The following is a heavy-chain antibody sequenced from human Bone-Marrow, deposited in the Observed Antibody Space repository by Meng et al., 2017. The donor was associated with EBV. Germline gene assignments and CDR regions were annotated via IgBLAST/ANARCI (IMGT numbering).Heavy chain of an antibody. J-gene: IGHJ4*02. Sequence: VQLVQSGADVKKPGASVKLSCKAFGYTFTTYYIHWVRQAPGQGLEWMGIINPSGGATSYAQKFQGRVTLTRDTSTSTVYMELSSLKSEDTAVYYCARGTLTYWGQGTLVTVSS. CDR1: GYTFTTYY. V-gene: IGHV1-46*01. CDR2: INPSGGAT. CDR3: ARGTLTY.